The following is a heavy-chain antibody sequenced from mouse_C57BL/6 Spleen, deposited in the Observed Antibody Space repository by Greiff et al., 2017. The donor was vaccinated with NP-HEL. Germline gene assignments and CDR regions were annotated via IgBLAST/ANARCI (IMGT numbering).Heavy chain of an antibody. CDR3: ASYGYSAWFAY. J-gene: IGHJ3*01. V-gene: IGHV1-42*01. CDR2: INPSTGGT. CDR1: GYSFTGYY. D-gene: IGHD2-2*01. Sequence: EVKLVESGPELVKPGASVKISCTASGYSFTGYYMNWVKQSPEKSLEWIGVINPSTGGTTYNQKFQAKATMTVDKSSSTAYMQLKSLTSEESAVYYCASYGYSAWFAYWGQGTLVTVSA.